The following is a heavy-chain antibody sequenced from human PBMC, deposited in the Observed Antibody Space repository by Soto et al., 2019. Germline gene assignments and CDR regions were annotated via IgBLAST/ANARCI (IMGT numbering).Heavy chain of an antibody. CDR1: GFTFSSYG. CDR3: ARDLGSGIDYYGMDV. Sequence: GGSLRLSCAASGFTFSSYGMHWVRQAPGKGLEWVAVISYDGSNKYYADSVKGRFTISRDNSKNTLYLQMNRLRAEDTAVYYCARDLGSGIDYYGMDVWGQGTTVTVSS. V-gene: IGHV3-30*03. CDR2: ISYDGSNK. D-gene: IGHD3-10*01. J-gene: IGHJ6*02.